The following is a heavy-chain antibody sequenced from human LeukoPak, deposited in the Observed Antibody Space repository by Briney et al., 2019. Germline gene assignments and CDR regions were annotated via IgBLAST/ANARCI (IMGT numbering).Heavy chain of an antibody. J-gene: IGHJ4*02. CDR2: IYPGDSDT. D-gene: IGHD1-26*01. CDR3: ARRPSGGYLEY. V-gene: IGHV5-51*01. CDR1: GYNFNTYW. Sequence: GESLKISCKGSGYNFNTYWIAWVRQMPGKGVEGMGIIYPGDSDTRYSPSFRGQATISADKSISTAYLQWTSLKASDTAIYYCARRPSGGYLEYWGQGTQVTVSS.